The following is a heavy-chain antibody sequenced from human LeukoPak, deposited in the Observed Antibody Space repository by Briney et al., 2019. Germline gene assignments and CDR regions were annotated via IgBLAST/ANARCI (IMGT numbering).Heavy chain of an antibody. Sequence: GGSLSLSCVAAGFTFSSYEMNWVRQATGKGLEWLSYITSTDSTTHYADSVKGRFTISRDDAQNSLYLQMNNLRAEDTAVYFCAKDLFRWSFDHWGQGNLVTVSS. V-gene: IGHV3-48*03. CDR3: AKDLFRWSFDH. CDR1: GFTFSSYE. D-gene: IGHD2-15*01. J-gene: IGHJ4*02. CDR2: ITSTDSTT.